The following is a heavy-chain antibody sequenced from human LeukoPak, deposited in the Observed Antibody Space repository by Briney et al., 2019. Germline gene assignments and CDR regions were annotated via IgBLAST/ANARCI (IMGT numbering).Heavy chain of an antibody. J-gene: IGHJ5*02. V-gene: IGHV4-34*01. CDR1: GGSFSGYY. Sequence: SETLSLTCAVYGGSFSGYYWSWIRQPPGKGLEWIGEINHSGSTNYNPSLKSRVTISVDTSKNQFSLKLSSVTAADTAVYYCARGHGVGAAQATSWFDPWGQGTLVTVSS. D-gene: IGHD1-26*01. CDR3: ARGHGVGAAQATSWFDP. CDR2: INHSGST.